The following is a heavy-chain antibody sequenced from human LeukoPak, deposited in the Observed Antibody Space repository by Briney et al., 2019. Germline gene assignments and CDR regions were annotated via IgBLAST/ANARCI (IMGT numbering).Heavy chain of an antibody. V-gene: IGHV4-61*02. CDR2: IYTSGST. J-gene: IGHJ4*02. CDR3: ARDRVSYFDY. D-gene: IGHD3-10*01. CDR1: GGSISSSSYY. Sequence: SETLSLTCTVSGGSISSSSYYWSWIRQPAGKGLEWIGRIYTSGSTNYNPSLKSRVTMSVDTSKNQFSLKLSSVTAADTAVYYCARDRVSYFDYWGQGTLVTVSS.